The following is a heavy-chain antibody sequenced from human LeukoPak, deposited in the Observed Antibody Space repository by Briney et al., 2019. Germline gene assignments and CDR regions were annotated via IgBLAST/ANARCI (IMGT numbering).Heavy chain of an antibody. CDR1: GGSISSYY. J-gene: IGHJ4*02. Sequence: SETLSLTCTVSGGSISSYYWSWIRQPPGKGLEWIGYIYYSGSTNYNPSLKSRVTISVDTSKNQFSLKLSSVTAADTAAYYCARDQPREGFDYWGQGTLVTVSS. CDR2: IYYSGST. V-gene: IGHV4-59*01. CDR3: ARDQPREGFDY.